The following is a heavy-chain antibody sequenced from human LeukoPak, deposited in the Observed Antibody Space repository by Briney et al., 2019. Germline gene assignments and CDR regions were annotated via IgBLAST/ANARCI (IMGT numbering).Heavy chain of an antibody. CDR3: ASGGIYYGAAFDF. Sequence: PGGSLRLSCAAPGLTFSSYWMHWVRQAPGKGLEWVSGISGAGYTTYYADSVKGRFTISRDNSKNTLYLQMNSLRAEDTALYYCASGGIYYGAAFDFWGQGSLVTVSA. CDR2: ISGAGYTT. V-gene: IGHV3-23*01. D-gene: IGHD1-26*01. CDR1: GLTFSSYW. J-gene: IGHJ4*02.